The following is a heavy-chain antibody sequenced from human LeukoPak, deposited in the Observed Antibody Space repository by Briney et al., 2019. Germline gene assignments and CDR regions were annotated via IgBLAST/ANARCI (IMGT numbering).Heavy chain of an antibody. CDR3: ARSPTYSSSWYGDYFDY. Sequence: GGSLRLSCAASGVTFSNFWMNWVRQTQGKGRGWVGNIKKDGREKYYVDSVKGGFTISTANATNSLYLQMNSLRAEDTAVYYCARSPTYSSSWYGDYFDYWGQGTLVTVSS. D-gene: IGHD6-13*01. V-gene: IGHV3-7*03. CDR2: IKKDGREK. CDR1: GVTFSNFW. J-gene: IGHJ4*02.